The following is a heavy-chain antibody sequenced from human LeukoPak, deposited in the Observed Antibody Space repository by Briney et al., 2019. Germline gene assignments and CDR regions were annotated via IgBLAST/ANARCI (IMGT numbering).Heavy chain of an antibody. D-gene: IGHD3-22*01. Sequence: SETLSLTCSVSGGSISHYYWSWIRQPPGKGLEWIAYIHYSGNTNYNPSLKSRVTISVDTSKNQFSLKLASVTAADTAVYYCARVDDTSGYFYKFDYWGQGTLVTVSS. CDR3: ARVDDTSGYFYKFDY. CDR2: IHYSGNT. CDR1: GGSISHYY. V-gene: IGHV4-59*01. J-gene: IGHJ4*02.